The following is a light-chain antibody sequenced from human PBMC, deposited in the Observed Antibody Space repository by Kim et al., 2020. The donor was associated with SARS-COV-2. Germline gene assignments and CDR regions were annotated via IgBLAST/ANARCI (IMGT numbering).Light chain of an antibody. CDR2: SAS. CDR1: QGISNY. J-gene: IGKJ2*01. CDR3: QTYYNAPHT. V-gene: IGKV1-27*01. Sequence: DIQMTQSPSSLSASVGDRVTITCRACQGISNYLALYQQKPGKVPKLLIYSASALQSGVPSRFSGSGSGTDFTLTINSLQPDDVATYYCQTYYNAPHTFGPGTKLEI.